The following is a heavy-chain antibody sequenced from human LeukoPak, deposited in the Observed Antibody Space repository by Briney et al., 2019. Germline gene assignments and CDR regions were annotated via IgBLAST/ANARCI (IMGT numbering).Heavy chain of an antibody. V-gene: IGHV3-21*01. CDR1: GFTFSNAW. J-gene: IGHJ3*02. CDR3: ARGWYTGAFDI. Sequence: GGSLRLSCAASGFTFSNAWMNWVRQAPGKGLEWVSSITTSSSYIYYADSVKGRFTISRDNAKNSLFLQMNSLRAEDTAVYFCARGWYTGAFDIWGQGTMVTVSS. D-gene: IGHD1-1*01. CDR2: ITTSSSYI.